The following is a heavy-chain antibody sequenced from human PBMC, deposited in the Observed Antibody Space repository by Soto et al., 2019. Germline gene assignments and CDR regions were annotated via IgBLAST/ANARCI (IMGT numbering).Heavy chain of an antibody. CDR2: ISSSSSTI. Sequence: GGSLRLSCAASGITFTTSAMNWVRQAPGKGLEWVSYISSSSSTIYYADSVKGRFTISRDNAKNTLYLQMNSLRAEDTAVYYCARDRVTMIVVNGMDVWGQGTTVTVSS. V-gene: IGHV3-48*04. CDR1: GITFTTSA. CDR3: ARDRVTMIVVNGMDV. D-gene: IGHD3-22*01. J-gene: IGHJ6*02.